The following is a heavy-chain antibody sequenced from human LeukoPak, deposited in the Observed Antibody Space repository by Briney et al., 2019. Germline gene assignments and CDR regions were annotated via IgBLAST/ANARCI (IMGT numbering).Heavy chain of an antibody. V-gene: IGHV3-48*04. CDR2: ISYNSGNM. Sequence: GGSLRLSCTASGFAFSGYNMNWVRQAPGKGLEWVSYISYNSGNMYYADSVTGRFTISRDNAKNSLYLQMNTLRAEDTAVYYCATAGLTVGNYELLDCWGQGNLVTVSS. CDR1: GFAFSGYN. J-gene: IGHJ4*02. D-gene: IGHD3-10*01. CDR3: ATAGLTVGNYELLDC.